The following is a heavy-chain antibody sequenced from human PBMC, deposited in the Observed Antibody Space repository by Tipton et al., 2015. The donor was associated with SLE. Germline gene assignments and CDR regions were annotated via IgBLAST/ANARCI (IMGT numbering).Heavy chain of an antibody. CDR2: ISYDGSNK. CDR3: ARDQAGDFDY. V-gene: IGHV3-30*04. D-gene: IGHD6-19*01. J-gene: IGHJ4*02. CDR1: GFTFSSYA. Sequence: SLRLSCAASGFTFSSYAMHWVRQAPGKGLEWVAVISYDGSNKYYADSVKGRFTISRDNSKNTLYLQMNSLRAEDTAVYYCARDQAGDFDYWGQGTLVTVSS.